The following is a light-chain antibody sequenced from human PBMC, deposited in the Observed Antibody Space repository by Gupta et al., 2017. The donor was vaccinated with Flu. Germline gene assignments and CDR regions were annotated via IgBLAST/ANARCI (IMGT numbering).Light chain of an antibody. CDR2: RVS. CDR1: QGFLCSDENTY. Sequence: VTVGQPASISCRSSQGFLCSDENTYLHWFQQRPGQSPRRLIHRVSSRDSGVPDRFSGSGSGTDFTLKISRVEAEDVGVYYCRQGAHGPRTFGQGTKVEIK. CDR3: RQGAHGPRT. V-gene: IGKV2-30*01. J-gene: IGKJ1*01.